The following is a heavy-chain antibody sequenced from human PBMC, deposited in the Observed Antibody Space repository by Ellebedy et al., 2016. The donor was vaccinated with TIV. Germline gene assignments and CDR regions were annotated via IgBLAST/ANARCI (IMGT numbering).Heavy chain of an antibody. D-gene: IGHD3-9*01. CDR1: GGSISSYY. Sequence: MPSETLSFTCTVSGGSISSYYCSWIRQPPGKGLEWIGYIYNSGTNYNPSLKSRVTISVDTSKNQFSLKLSSVSAADTAVYYYATYIRLTGYYPYWGQGTLVTASS. J-gene: IGHJ4*02. CDR2: IYNSGT. V-gene: IGHV4-59*08. CDR3: ATYIRLTGYYPY.